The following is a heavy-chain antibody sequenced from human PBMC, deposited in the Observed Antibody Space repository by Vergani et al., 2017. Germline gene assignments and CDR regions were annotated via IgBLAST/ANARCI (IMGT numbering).Heavy chain of an antibody. D-gene: IGHD5-12*01. CDR2: IIPIFGTA. CDR1: GGTFSSYA. J-gene: IGHJ6*02. V-gene: IGHV1-69*13. CDR3: ARNRGYSGYDVYDYYYYYGMDV. Sequence: QVQLVQSGAEVKKPGSSVKVSCKASGGTFSSYAISGVRQAPGQGLEWMGRIIPIFGTANYAQRFQGRVTITADESTSTAYMELSSLRSEDTAVYYCARNRGYSGYDVYDYYYYYGMDVWGQGP.